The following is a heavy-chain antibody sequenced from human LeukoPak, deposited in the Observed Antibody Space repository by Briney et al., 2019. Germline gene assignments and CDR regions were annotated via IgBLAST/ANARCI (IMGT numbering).Heavy chain of an antibody. D-gene: IGHD1-26*01. J-gene: IGHJ4*02. V-gene: IGHV4-34*08. CDR1: GFTFSSSW. Sequence: SGGSLRLSCVASGFTFSSSWMSWIRQSPGKGLEWIGEINHSGSTNYNPSLKSRVTISVDTSKNQFSLRLSSVTAADTALYYCAYSGSYGHLGYWGQGIPVTVSS. CDR3: AYSGSYGHLGY. CDR2: INHSGST.